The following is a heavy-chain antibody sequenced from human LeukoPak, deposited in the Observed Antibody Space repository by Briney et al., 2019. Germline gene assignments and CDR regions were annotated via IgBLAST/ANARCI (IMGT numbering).Heavy chain of an antibody. Sequence: SVKVSCKASGGTFSSYAISWVRQAPGQGLEWIGGIIPIFGTANYAQKFQGRVTITTDESTSTAYMELSSLRSEDTAVYYCARVSGAMATHDAFDIWGQGTMVTVSS. CDR2: IIPIFGTA. J-gene: IGHJ3*02. D-gene: IGHD7-27*01. V-gene: IGHV1-69*05. CDR3: ARVSGAMATHDAFDI. CDR1: GGTFSSYA.